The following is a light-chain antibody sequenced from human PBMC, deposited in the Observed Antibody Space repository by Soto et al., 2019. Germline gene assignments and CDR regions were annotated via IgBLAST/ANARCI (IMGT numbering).Light chain of an antibody. Sequence: QSALTQPASVSGSPGPSIAISCTGTSSDVGGYNSVSWYQQHPGKAPKLLIYDVSNRPPGVSDRFSGSKSGNTASLTISGLQAEDEADYYCSSYATGGSYVFGTGTKLTVL. CDR2: DVS. V-gene: IGLV2-14*01. CDR3: SSYATGGSYV. J-gene: IGLJ1*01. CDR1: SSDVGGYNS.